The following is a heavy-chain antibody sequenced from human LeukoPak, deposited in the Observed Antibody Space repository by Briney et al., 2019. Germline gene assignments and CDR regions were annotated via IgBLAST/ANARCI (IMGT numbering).Heavy chain of an antibody. Sequence: PGRSLTLSCVPSGFSFSSYGMHWVRQAPGKGLEWVVVIWSHGNRRHHADSVEGRFTISRDNSKSILYLQMNNLRAEDTALYYCARDSAADDNDFDVWGQGTMVTVSS. V-gene: IGHV3-33*01. J-gene: IGHJ3*01. CDR1: GFSFSSYG. CDR3: ARDSAADDNDFDV. D-gene: IGHD6-25*01. CDR2: IWSHGNRR.